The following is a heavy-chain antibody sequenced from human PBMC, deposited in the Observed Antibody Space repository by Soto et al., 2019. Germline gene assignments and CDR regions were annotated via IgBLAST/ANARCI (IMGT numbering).Heavy chain of an antibody. CDR2: INSGGEST. V-gene: IGHV3-23*01. D-gene: IGHD1-26*01. Sequence: EVQLLESGGGLVQPGGSLKVSCAASGFTFSNFAMNWVRQAPGKGLEWVLLINSGGESTNYADSVEGRFTISRDNSKNTLYLQMIRLGAENTAGYFCASVLPTVGTTGVGFAWWGQGILVTVSS. CDR3: ASVLPTVGTTGVGFAW. J-gene: IGHJ4*02. CDR1: GFTFSNFA.